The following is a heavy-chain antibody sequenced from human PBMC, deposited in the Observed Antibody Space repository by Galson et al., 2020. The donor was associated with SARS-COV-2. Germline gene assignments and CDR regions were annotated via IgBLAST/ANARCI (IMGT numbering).Heavy chain of an antibody. CDR1: GFTFSSYA. J-gene: IGHJ5*02. CDR3: AKTYSGSYRGWVDP. CDR2: ISYDGSNK. D-gene: IGHD1-26*01. Sequence: QLGESLKISCAASGFTFSSYAMHWVRQAPGKGLEWVAAISYDGSNKYYADSVKGRFTISRDNSKNTLYLQMNSLRAEDTAVYYCAKTYSGSYRGWVDPGGQGTVVTVSA. V-gene: IGHV3-30*04.